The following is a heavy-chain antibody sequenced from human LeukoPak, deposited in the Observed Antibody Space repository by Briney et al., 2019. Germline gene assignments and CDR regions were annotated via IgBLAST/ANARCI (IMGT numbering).Heavy chain of an antibody. D-gene: IGHD3-10*01. J-gene: IGHJ4*02. V-gene: IGHV3-23*01. Sequence: GGSLRLSCAASGFTFSSYAMSWVRQAPGKGLEWVSAISGSGGSTYYADSVKGRFTISRDNSKNTLYLQMNGLRAEDTAVYYCAKALGFMVRGVPIDYWGQGTLVTVSS. CDR2: ISGSGGST. CDR3: AKALGFMVRGVPIDY. CDR1: GFTFSSYA.